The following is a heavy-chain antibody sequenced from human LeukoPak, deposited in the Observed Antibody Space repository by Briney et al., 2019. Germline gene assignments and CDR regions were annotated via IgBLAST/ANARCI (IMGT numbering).Heavy chain of an antibody. Sequence: SGPTLVKPTQTLTLTCTFSGFSLSTSGVGVGWIRQPPGKALEWLALIYWDDDERYSPSLKSRLTITKDTSKNQVVLTMTNMDPLDTATYYCARLCDILTGYPYYFDYWGQGTLVTVSS. V-gene: IGHV2-5*02. CDR1: GFSLSTSGVG. CDR2: IYWDDDE. D-gene: IGHD3-9*01. CDR3: ARLCDILTGYPYYFDY. J-gene: IGHJ4*02.